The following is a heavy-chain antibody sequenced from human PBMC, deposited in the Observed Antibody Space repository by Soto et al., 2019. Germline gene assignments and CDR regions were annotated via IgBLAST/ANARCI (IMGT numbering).Heavy chain of an antibody. CDR3: ARDRVYYYASSGYYNFDY. Sequence: QVQLVESGGGVVQPGRSLRVSCAASGFTFSNYAMHWVRQAPGKGLEWGAVISYDGSNQFYADSVKGRFTISRDSSKSTLYLQMNNLRDEDTAVYYCARDRVYYYASSGYYNFDYWGQGTLVTVSS. D-gene: IGHD3-22*01. J-gene: IGHJ4*02. V-gene: IGHV3-30-3*01. CDR1: GFTFSNYA. CDR2: ISYDGSNQ.